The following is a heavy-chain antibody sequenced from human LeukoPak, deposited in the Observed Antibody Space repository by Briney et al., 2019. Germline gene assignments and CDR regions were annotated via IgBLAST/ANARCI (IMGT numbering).Heavy chain of an antibody. CDR1: GFTFSSYA. J-gene: IGHJ3*02. CDR2: ISGSGGST. D-gene: IGHD3-10*01. V-gene: IGHV3-23*01. CDR3: AKDYYYGSGRGPAAFDI. Sequence: PGRSLRLSCTASGFTFSSYAMSWVRQAPGKGLDWVSAISGSGGSTHYADSVKGRFTISRDNSKNTLYLQMNSLRAEDTAVYYCAKDYYYGSGRGPAAFDIWGQGTMVTVSS.